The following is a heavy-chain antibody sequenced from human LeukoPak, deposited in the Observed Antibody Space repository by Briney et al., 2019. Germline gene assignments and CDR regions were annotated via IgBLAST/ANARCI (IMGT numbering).Heavy chain of an antibody. J-gene: IGHJ6*02. V-gene: IGHV1-58*02. CDR2: IVVGSGDT. Sequence: SVKVSCKASGVTFTSAAMQWVREARGQRLEWRGGIVVGSGDTNYAQKFQERFTITRAMSTSTAYMELRSLRSPDTAVYYSPPSPSGGFLYYYGMAAWGQGTTVTVSS. D-gene: IGHD4-23*01. CDR3: PPSPSGGFLYYYGMAA. CDR1: GVTFTSAA.